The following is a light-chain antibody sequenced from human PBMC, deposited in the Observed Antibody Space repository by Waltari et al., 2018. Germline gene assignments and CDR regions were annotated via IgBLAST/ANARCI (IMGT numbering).Light chain of an antibody. CDR2: GNN. Sequence: QSVLTQPPSVSAAPGRMVTISGPGDISNIGAGYDVNSYQHLPKTPPKLLIYGNNDRPAGVPDRFSPSRSGTSASLAITGLQAEDEADYYCQSFDGRRTLFGGGTKLTVL. J-gene: IGLJ2*01. CDR3: QSFDGRRTL. CDR1: ISNIGAGYD. V-gene: IGLV1-40*01.